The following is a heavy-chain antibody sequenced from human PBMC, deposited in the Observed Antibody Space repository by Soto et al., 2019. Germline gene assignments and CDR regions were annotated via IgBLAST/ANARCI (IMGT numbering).Heavy chain of an antibody. D-gene: IGHD3-10*01. CDR3: AKDQSGSYYYYFDY. Sequence: RLSCAASGFTLSSYAMSWVRPAPGKGLEWVSAISGSGGSTYYADSVKGRFTISRDNSKNTLYLQMNSLRAEDTAVYYCAKDQSGSYYYYFDYWGQGTLVTVSS. V-gene: IGHV3-23*01. CDR1: GFTLSSYA. CDR2: ISGSGGST. J-gene: IGHJ4*02.